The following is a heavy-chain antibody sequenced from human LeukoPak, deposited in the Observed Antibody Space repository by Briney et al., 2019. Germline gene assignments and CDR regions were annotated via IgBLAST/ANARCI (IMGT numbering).Heavy chain of an antibody. D-gene: IGHD3-22*01. J-gene: IGHJ4*02. CDR2: ISTSSSYI. CDR3: ARDHYYDSSKGWVDY. Sequence: PGGSLRLSCAAYGFTFSSYSMNWVRQAPGKGLEWVSFISTSSSYIYYADSVKGRFTISRDNAKNSVYLQMNSLRAEDTAVYYCARDHYYDSSKGWVDYWGQGTLVTVSS. V-gene: IGHV3-21*01. CDR1: GFTFSSYS.